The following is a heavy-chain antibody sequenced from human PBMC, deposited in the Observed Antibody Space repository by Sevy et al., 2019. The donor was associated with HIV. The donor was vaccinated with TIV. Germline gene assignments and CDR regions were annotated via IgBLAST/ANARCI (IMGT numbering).Heavy chain of an antibody. D-gene: IGHD2-2*02. CDR2: INHSGST. Sequence: SETLSLTCAVYGGSFSGYYWSWIRQPPGKGLEWIGEINHSGSTNYNPSLKSRVTISVDTSKNQFSLKLSSVTAADTAVYYCARAFRYCSSTSCYTTGNWFDPWGQGTLVTVSS. CDR3: ARAFRYCSSTSCYTTGNWFDP. J-gene: IGHJ5*02. CDR1: GGSFSGYY. V-gene: IGHV4-34*01.